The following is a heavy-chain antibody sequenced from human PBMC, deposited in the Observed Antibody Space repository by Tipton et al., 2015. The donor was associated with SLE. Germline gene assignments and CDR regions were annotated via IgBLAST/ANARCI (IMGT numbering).Heavy chain of an antibody. V-gene: IGHV4-39*07. CDR1: GGSLTIRGYY. Sequence: PGLVKPSETLSLNCTVSGGSLTIRGYYWAWIRQSPGKGLELIGHFYYRGSTYYNPSLRPRLTISVDTSNNQFSLNLSSLTAADTAIYYCARRRDGQYFDYWGQGTLVTVSS. J-gene: IGHJ4*02. D-gene: IGHD5-24*01. CDR3: ARRRDGQYFDY. CDR2: FYYRGST.